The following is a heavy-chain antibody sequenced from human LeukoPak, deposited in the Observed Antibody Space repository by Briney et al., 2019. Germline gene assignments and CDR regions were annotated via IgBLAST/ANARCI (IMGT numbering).Heavy chain of an antibody. J-gene: IGHJ5*02. CDR3: AKDSLSGSTTHSYWFDP. D-gene: IGHD1-26*01. V-gene: IGHV3-23*01. Sequence: PGGTLRLSCAASGFTFSSYGMSWVRQAPGKGLEWVSAIRGSGGSTYYADSVKGRFTISRDNSKNTLYLQMNSLRAEDTAVYYCAKDSLSGSTTHSYWFDPWGQGTLVTVSS. CDR2: IRGSGGST. CDR1: GFTFSSYG.